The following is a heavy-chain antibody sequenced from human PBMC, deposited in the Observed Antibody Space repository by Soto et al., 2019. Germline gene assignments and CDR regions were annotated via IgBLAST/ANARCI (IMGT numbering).Heavy chain of an antibody. CDR1: GGTFSSYA. Sequence: QVQLVQSGAEVKKPGSSVKVSCKASGGTFSSYAISWVRQAPGQGLEWMGGIIPIFGTANYAQKFQGRVTITADESTSTAYMELSSLRSEETAVYYCARPPSLRLNYYYGMDVWGQGTTVTVSS. D-gene: IGHD6-6*01. CDR2: IIPIFGTA. J-gene: IGHJ6*02. CDR3: ARPPSLRLNYYYGMDV. V-gene: IGHV1-69*01.